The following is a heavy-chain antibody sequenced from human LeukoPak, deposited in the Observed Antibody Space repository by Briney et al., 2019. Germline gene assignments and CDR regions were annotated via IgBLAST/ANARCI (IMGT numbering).Heavy chain of an antibody. CDR2: IYHSGST. D-gene: IGHD6-6*01. V-gene: IGHV4-30-2*01. CDR3: ARLYSSSSFNFDY. CDR1: GSAMSRGGEY. Sequence: GSAMSRGGEYWSWVAQPPGKGLEWIGYIYHSGSTYYNPSLKSRVTISVDRSKNQFSLKLSSVTAADTAVYYCARLYSSSSFNFDYWAREPWSPSPQ. J-gene: IGHJ4*02.